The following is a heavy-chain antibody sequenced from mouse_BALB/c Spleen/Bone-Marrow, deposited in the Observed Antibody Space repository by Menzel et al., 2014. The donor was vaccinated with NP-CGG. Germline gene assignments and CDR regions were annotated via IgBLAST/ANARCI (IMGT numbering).Heavy chain of an antibody. J-gene: IGHJ2*01. CDR2: IDPANGNT. Sequence: VQLQQSGAELVKPGASVKLSCTASGFNVKDTYMHWVKQRPEQGLEWIGRIDPANGNTKYDPKFQGKASITADTSSNTAYLQLSSLTSEDTAVYYCARHYYGTSYVGYFDYWGQGTTLTVSS. D-gene: IGHD1-1*01. CDR3: ARHYYGTSYVGYFDY. V-gene: IGHV14-3*02. CDR1: GFNVKDTY.